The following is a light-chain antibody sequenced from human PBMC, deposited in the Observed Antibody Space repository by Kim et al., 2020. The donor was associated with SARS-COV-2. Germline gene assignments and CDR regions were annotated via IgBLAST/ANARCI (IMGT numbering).Light chain of an antibody. Sequence: GWRVTLSLSGTSTNTGSIVVYWSQHLPGTAPKLLIYKNNQRPSGVPDRFSGSKSGTSASLAISGLRSEDEADYYCSSWDDSLSGRVFGGGTQLTVL. CDR1: STNTGSIV. J-gene: IGLJ2*01. V-gene: IGLV1-47*01. CDR3: SSWDDSLSGRV. CDR2: KNN.